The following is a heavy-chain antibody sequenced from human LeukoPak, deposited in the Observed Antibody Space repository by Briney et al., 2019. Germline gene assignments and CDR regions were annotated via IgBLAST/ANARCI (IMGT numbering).Heavy chain of an antibody. J-gene: IGHJ6*03. CDR3: AREENYMDV. CDR1: GGSISSYY. CDR2: IYYSGST. V-gene: IGHV4-59*01. D-gene: IGHD5-24*01. Sequence: LSETLSLTCTVSGGSISSYYWSWIRQPPGKGLEWIGYIYYSGSTNYNPSLKSRVTISVDTSKNQFSLKLSSVTAADTAVYYCAREENYMDVWGKGTTVTVSS.